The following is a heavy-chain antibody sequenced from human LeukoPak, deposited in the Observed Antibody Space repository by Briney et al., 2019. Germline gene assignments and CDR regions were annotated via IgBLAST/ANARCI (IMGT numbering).Heavy chain of an antibody. CDR2: IYYSGST. D-gene: IGHD3-3*01. CDR3: ARDKRYYDFWSGYRYGMDV. J-gene: IGHJ6*02. Sequence: SETLSLTCTVSGGSINSYYWSWIRQPPGKGLEWIGYIYYSGSTNYNPSLKSRVTISVDTSKNQFSLKLSSVTAADTAVYYCARDKRYYDFWSGYRYGMDVWGQGTTVTVSS. CDR1: GGSINSYY. V-gene: IGHV4-59*01.